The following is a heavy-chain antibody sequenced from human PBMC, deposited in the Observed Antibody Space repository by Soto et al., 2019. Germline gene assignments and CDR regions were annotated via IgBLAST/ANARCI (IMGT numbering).Heavy chain of an antibody. D-gene: IGHD6-13*01. CDR2: TYYRSKWYI. Sequence: PSQTLSLTCAISGDSVSSYNAAWNWIRQSPSRGLEWLGRTYYRSKWYIDYAVSVRSRITINPDTSKNQFSLQLNSVTPEDTAVYYCARDSRERGPQLVGQLDYWGQGAQVTVSS. CDR3: ARDSRERGPQLVGQLDY. J-gene: IGHJ4*02. V-gene: IGHV6-1*01. CDR1: GDSVSSYNAA.